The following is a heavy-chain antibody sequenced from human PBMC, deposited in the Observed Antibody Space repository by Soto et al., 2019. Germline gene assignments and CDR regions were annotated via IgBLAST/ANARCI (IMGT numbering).Heavy chain of an antibody. Sequence: EVQLAESGGGLVQPGGSLRLSCAASGFTVSNYWMDWVRQGPEKGLVWVSRIGSGGTTTTYADSVKGRFTISRDNVKNTLYLQMNSLRADDTAVYYCVRVHADEGSQYRHFDLWGRGTLVTVSS. V-gene: IGHV3-74*03. CDR3: VRVHADEGSQYRHFDL. CDR1: GFTVSNYW. CDR2: IGSGGTTT. J-gene: IGHJ2*01.